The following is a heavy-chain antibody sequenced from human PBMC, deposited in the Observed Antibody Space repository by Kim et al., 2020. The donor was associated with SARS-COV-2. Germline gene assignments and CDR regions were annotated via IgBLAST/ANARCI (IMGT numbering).Heavy chain of an antibody. D-gene: IGHD6-13*01. CDR3: ARRRPLKYIAAAGTCFDY. V-gene: IGHV4-34*01. CDR1: GGSFSGYY. CDR2: INHSGST. Sequence: SETLSLTCAVYGGSFSGYYWSWIRQPPGKGLEWIGEINHSGSTNYNPSLKSRVTISVDTSKNQFSLKLSSVTAADTAVYYCARRRPLKYIAAAGTCFDYWGQGTLVTVSS. J-gene: IGHJ4*02.